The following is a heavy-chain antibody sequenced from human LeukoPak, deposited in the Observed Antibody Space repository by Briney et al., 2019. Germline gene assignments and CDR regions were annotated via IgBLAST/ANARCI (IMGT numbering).Heavy chain of an antibody. J-gene: IGHJ4*02. D-gene: IGHD3-16*02. CDR1: VYTFTSYG. V-gene: IGHV1-18*01. CDR3: ARSYRSREFDY. Sequence: ASVNVSCKASVYTFTSYGISWVRQAPGQGLEWMGWISDYNGNTNYAQKFQGRVTMTTDTSTSTAYMELRNLRSDDTAVYYRARSYRSREFDYWGQGTLVTVSS. CDR2: ISDYNGNT.